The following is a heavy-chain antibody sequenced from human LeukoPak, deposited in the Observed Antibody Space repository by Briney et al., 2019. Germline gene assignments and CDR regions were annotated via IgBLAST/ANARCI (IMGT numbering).Heavy chain of an antibody. CDR3: ARVDTSDYYYKWYFDL. V-gene: IGHV4-34*01. J-gene: IGHJ2*01. CDR1: GGSFSGYY. Sequence: SETLSLTCAVYGGSFSGYYWSWIRQPPGKGLEWIGEINHSGSTNYNPSLKSRVTISVDTSKNQFSLKLSSVTAADTAVYYCARVDTSDYYYKWYFDLWGRGTQVTVSP. CDR2: INHSGST. D-gene: IGHD3-22*01.